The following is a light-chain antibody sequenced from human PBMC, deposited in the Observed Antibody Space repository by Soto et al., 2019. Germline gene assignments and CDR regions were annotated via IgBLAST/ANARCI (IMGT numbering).Light chain of an antibody. V-gene: IGKV1-27*01. Sequence: DIQMTQSPSSLSASVGDRVTITCRASQGINNFLAWYQQKPGRVPKLLIYAASTLRSGVPSRFSGSGSGTDFTLTISSLQPEDVASYYCQKFDSAPFTFGPGTKVDIK. CDR2: AAS. CDR1: QGINNF. CDR3: QKFDSAPFT. J-gene: IGKJ3*01.